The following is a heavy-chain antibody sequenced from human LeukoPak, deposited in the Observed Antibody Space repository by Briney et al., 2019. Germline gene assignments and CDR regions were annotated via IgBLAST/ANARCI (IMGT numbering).Heavy chain of an antibody. Sequence: SETLCLTCTVSGDSISRYYWSYIRQTPGKGLEWIGYIYYSGGTNYSPSLKSRVTISVDTSKKQFSLKLSSVTAADTAVYYCARGVPAAHPLYWFDPWGQGTLVTVSS. CDR3: ARGVPAAHPLYWFDP. V-gene: IGHV4-59*01. CDR1: GDSISRYY. D-gene: IGHD2-2*01. J-gene: IGHJ5*02. CDR2: IYYSGGT.